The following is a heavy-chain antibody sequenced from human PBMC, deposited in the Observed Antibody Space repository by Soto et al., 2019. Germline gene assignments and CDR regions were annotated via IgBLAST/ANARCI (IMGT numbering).Heavy chain of an antibody. J-gene: IGHJ5*02. CDR2: IYPGDSDT. D-gene: IGHD1-26*01. CDR3: ARISGGSYYGYWFDP. V-gene: IGHV5-51*01. CDR1: GYSFTSYW. Sequence: XDSLKVSCKCSGYSFTSYWIGWVLQMPGKGLEWMGIIYPGDSDTRYSPSFQGQVTISADKSISTAYLQWSSLKASDTAMYYCARISGGSYYGYWFDPWGQGTLVTVPS.